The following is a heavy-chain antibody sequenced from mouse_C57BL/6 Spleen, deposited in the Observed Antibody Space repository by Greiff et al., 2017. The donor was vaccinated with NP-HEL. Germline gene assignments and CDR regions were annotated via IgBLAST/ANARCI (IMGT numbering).Heavy chain of an antibody. CDR1: GYAFSSSW. V-gene: IGHV1-82*01. CDR3: ARLENYYFDY. Sequence: VHLVESGPELVKPGASVKISCKASGYAFSSSWMNWVKQRPGKGLEWIGRIYPGDGDTNYNGKFKGKATLTADKSSSTAYMQLSSLTSEDSAVYFCARLENYYFDYWGQGTTLTVSS. CDR2: IYPGDGDT. J-gene: IGHJ2*01.